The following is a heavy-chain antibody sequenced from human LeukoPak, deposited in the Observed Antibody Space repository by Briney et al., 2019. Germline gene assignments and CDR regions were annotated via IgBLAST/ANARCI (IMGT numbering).Heavy chain of an antibody. CDR1: GGSISSSSYY. Sequence: SETLSLTCTVSGGSISSSSYYWGWIRQPPGKGLEWIGSIYYSGSTYYNPSLKSRVTISVDTSKNQFSLKLSSVTAADAAVYYCAREESSSWPVMLDWFDPWGQGTLVTVSS. CDR3: AREESSSWPVMLDWFDP. J-gene: IGHJ5*02. D-gene: IGHD6-13*01. V-gene: IGHV4-39*07. CDR2: IYYSGST.